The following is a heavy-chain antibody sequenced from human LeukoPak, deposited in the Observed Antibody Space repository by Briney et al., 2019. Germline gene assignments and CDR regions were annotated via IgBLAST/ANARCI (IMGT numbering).Heavy chain of an antibody. CDR2: ITTVSSAM. D-gene: IGHD3-10*01. CDR1: GFTFSSYS. J-gene: IGHJ4*02. V-gene: IGHV3-48*02. CDR3: ARGVGYYGSGTSYYFDY. Sequence: GGSLRLSCAASGFTFSSYSMNWVRQAPGKGLEWVSYITTVSSAMHYTDSVKGRFTTSRDNAKNSLYQQMNSLRDEDTAVYFCARGVGYYGSGTSYYFDYWGRGTLVSVSS.